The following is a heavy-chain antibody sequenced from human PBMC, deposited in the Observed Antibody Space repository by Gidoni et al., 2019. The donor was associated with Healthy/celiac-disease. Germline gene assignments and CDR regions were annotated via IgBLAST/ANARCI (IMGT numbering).Heavy chain of an antibody. CDR1: GYSFTSYW. J-gene: IGHJ4*02. CDR3: ARDSGYDYYGY. V-gene: IGHV5-51*01. CDR2: IYPGDADT. D-gene: IGHD5-12*01. Sequence: EVQLVQSGAEVKKPGASLQISCTGSGYSFTSYWIGCVRQMPGKGLEWMGLIYPGDADTRYSPSFQGQVTISADKSISTAYLQWSSLKASDTAMYYCARDSGYDYYGYGGQGTLVTVSS.